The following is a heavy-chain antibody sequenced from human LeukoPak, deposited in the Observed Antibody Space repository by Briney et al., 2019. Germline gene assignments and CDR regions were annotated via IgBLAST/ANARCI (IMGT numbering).Heavy chain of an antibody. CDR1: GFTFSNYG. CDR3: ARWRAGIAVAVDY. V-gene: IGHV3-33*01. CDR2: IWYDGSNK. J-gene: IGHJ4*02. D-gene: IGHD6-19*01. Sequence: PGRSLRLPCAASGFTFSNYGIHWVRQAPGKGLEWVARIWYDGSNKFYADSVKGRFTLSRENSKNTLYLQMNSLRAEDTAVYYCARWRAGIAVAVDYWGQGTLVTVSS.